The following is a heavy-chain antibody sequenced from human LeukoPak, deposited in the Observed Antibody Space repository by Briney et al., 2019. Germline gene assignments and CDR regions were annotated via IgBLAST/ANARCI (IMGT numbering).Heavy chain of an antibody. CDR2: ISYSGGT. CDR3: ARGHSSSWYYFDY. D-gene: IGHD6-13*01. J-gene: IGHJ4*02. CDR1: GVSISGYY. Sequence: PSETLSLTCTVSGVSISGYYWTWIRQPPGKGLEWIGYISYSGGTDYDPSLKSRVTISIDTSKNQFSLKLSSVTAADTAVYYCARGHSSSWYYFDYWGQGTLVTVSS. V-gene: IGHV4-59*01.